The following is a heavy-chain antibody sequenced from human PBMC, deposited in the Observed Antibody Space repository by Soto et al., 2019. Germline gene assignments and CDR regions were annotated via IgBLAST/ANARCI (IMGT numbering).Heavy chain of an antibody. Sequence: GWSVRLSCASSVFTFISYAMSWVRQAPGKGLEWVSAISGSGGSTYYADSVKGRFTISRDNSKNTLYLQMNSLRAEDTAVYYCAKDWEGYCSSTSCGNWFDPWGQGTLVTVSS. V-gene: IGHV3-23*01. CDR3: AKDWEGYCSSTSCGNWFDP. D-gene: IGHD2-2*01. J-gene: IGHJ5*02. CDR1: VFTFISYA. CDR2: ISGSGGST.